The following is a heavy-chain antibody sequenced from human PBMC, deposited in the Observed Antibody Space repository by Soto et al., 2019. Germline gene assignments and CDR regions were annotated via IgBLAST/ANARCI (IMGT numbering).Heavy chain of an antibody. CDR2: ISAYNGNT. Sequence: QVQLVQSGAEVKKPGASVKVSCKASGYTFTSYGISWVRQAPGQGLEWMGWISAYNGNTNYAQKLQGRVTMTTDTTTSTAYMDQRRLRSDGTAVYYFAVGSSSWYKFGYWGQGTLVTVSS. J-gene: IGHJ4*02. V-gene: IGHV1-18*01. CDR1: GYTFTSYG. D-gene: IGHD6-13*01. CDR3: AVGSSSWYKFGY.